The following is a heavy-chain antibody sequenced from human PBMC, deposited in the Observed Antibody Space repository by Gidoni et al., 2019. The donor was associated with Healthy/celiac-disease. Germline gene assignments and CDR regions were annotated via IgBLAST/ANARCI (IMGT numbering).Heavy chain of an antibody. Sequence: EVQLVESGGGLVKPGGSLRLSCAASGFPFLNAWLSWVRQAPGKGLEWVGRIKSKTDGGTTDYAAPVKGRFTISRDDSKNTLYLQMNSLKTEDTAVYYCTTSPEGSSGYSKLYWYFDLWGRGTLVTVSS. CDR2: IKSKTDGGTT. CDR3: TTSPEGSSGYSKLYWYFDL. J-gene: IGHJ2*01. CDR1: GFPFLNAW. V-gene: IGHV3-15*01. D-gene: IGHD3-22*01.